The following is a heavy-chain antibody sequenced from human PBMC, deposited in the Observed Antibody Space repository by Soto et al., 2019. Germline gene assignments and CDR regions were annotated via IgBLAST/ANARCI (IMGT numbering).Heavy chain of an antibody. D-gene: IGHD3-3*01. Sequence: QVHLQQWGAGLLKPSETLSLTCAVYGGSVNGYYWNWIRQPPGKGLEWIGEINHTGGTHYNPSLKSRVTTSVDTSKNQFSLRLSSVTAADTAIYYCATRITVFGLLIPPFEHWGQGTQVTVSS. CDR1: GGSVNGYY. V-gene: IGHV4-34*02. J-gene: IGHJ5*02. CDR2: INHTGGT. CDR3: ATRITVFGLLIPPFEH.